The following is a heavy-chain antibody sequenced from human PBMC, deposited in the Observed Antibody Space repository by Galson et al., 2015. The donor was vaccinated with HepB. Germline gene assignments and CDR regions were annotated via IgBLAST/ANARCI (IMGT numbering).Heavy chain of an antibody. CDR1: GFAVSSNH. CDR3: RGWLVVEASEI. V-gene: IGHV3-66*01. Sequence: SLRLSCAASGFAVSSNHMNWVRQAPGKGLEWVSVVSNIGSTSYTSYADSVKGRFTISRDNSKNTLYLQMNSLRVEDTAVYYCRGWLVVEASEIWGQGTTVTVSS. J-gene: IGHJ3*02. CDR2: VSNIGSTSYT. D-gene: IGHD3-9*01.